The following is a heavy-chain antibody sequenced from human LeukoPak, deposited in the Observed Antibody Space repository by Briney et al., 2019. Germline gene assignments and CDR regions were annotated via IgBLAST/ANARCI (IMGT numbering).Heavy chain of an antibody. Sequence: PGGSLRLSCAASGFTFSSYAMSWVRQAPTKGREWVSAISCSGGSTYYADSLKGRFTISRDNSQHTLYLQMNSLRAEDTAVYYCAPRRGDTAMVPGPYLGMDVWGKGTTVTVSS. CDR2: ISCSGGST. V-gene: IGHV3-23*01. CDR3: APRRGDTAMVPGPYLGMDV. D-gene: IGHD5-18*01. CDR1: GFTFSSYA. J-gene: IGHJ6*04.